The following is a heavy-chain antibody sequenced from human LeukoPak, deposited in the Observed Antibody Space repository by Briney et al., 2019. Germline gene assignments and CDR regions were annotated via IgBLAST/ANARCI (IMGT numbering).Heavy chain of an antibody. J-gene: IGHJ4*02. V-gene: IGHV3-23*01. D-gene: IGHD3-22*01. CDR1: GFTVSSNY. Sequence: PGGSLRLSCAASGFTVSSNYMSWVRQAPGKGLEWVSAISGSGGSTYYADSVKGRFTISRDNSKNTLYLQMNSLRAEDTAVYYCAKARYDSSGYYLDYWGQGTLVTVSS. CDR2: ISGSGGST. CDR3: AKARYDSSGYYLDY.